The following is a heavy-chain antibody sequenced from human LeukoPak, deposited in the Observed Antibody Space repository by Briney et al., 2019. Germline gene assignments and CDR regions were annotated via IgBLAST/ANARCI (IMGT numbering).Heavy chain of an antibody. CDR2: INPNNGGT. CDR3: ASLGAFYDNDY. J-gene: IGHJ4*02. CDR1: GYTFTGYY. Sequence: ASVKVSCKASGYTFTGYYMHWVRQAPGQGLEWMGWINPNNGGTNYAQKFQGRVTMTRDTSISTAYMELSRLRSDDTAVYYCASLGAFYDNDYWGQGTLVTVSS. V-gene: IGHV1-2*02. D-gene: IGHD3-9*01.